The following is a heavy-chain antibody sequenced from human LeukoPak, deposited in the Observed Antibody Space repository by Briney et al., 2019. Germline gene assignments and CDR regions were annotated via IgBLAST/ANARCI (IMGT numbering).Heavy chain of an antibody. Sequence: SVKVSCKASGYTFTSNYIHWVRQAPGQGLEWMGGIIPIFGTTNYAQKFQGRVTITADESTSTAYMELSSLRSEDTAVYYCARGLTKTVGGSTLTWFDPWGQGTLVTVSS. CDR3: ARGLTKTVGGSTLTWFDP. D-gene: IGHD1-26*01. CDR1: GYTFTSNY. V-gene: IGHV1-69*13. J-gene: IGHJ5*02. CDR2: IIPIFGTT.